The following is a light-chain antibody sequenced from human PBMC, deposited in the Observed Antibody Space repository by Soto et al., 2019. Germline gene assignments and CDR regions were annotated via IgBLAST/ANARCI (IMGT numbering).Light chain of an antibody. V-gene: IGLV2-14*01. CDR1: SIDFGGCNY. J-gene: IGLJ1*01. Sequence: QSVLAQPASVSGSPVPSITISCTGTSIDFGGCNYVSWYQQHPGKAPKLMIYEVSNRPSGVSNRFSGSKSGNTASLTISGLQAEDDADYSCSSYTSSRTLYVFGTGTKVTVL. CDR3: SSYTSSRTLYV. CDR2: EVS.